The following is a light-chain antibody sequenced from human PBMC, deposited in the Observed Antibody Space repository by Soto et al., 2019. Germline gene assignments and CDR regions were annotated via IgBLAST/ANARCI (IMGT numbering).Light chain of an antibody. CDR3: HQYGTSPLT. CDR1: QSVSHNY. V-gene: IGKV3-20*01. Sequence: EIVLTQSAGTLSLSPGERATFSCSSSQSVSHNYLAWYKQKPGQTPRLLIYGASSRSTGIPDRFSGSGSGTDFTLTISRLEHEDFAVYYCHQYGTSPLTFGGGTKVEIK. CDR2: GAS. J-gene: IGKJ4*01.